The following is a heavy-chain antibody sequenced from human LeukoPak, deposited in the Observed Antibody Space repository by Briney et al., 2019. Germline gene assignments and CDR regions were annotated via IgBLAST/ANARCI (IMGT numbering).Heavy chain of an antibody. CDR3: ARRRYLSYYGSASLDP. CDR2: INHSGST. J-gene: IGHJ5*02. CDR1: GGSFSGYY. D-gene: IGHD3-10*01. Sequence: PSETLSLTCAVYGGSFSGYYWSWIRQPPGKGLEWIGEINHSGSTNYNPSLKSRVTISVDTSKNQFSLKLSSVTAADTAVYYCARRRYLSYYGSASLDPWGQGAQVTVSS. V-gene: IGHV4-34*01.